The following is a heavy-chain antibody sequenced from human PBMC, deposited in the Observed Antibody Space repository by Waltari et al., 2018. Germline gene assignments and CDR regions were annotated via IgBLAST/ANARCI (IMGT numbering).Heavy chain of an antibody. CDR1: GFAFGRAW. V-gene: IGHV3-7*01. CDR2: IMTDGSET. J-gene: IGHJ4*02. CDR3: AIGGVETSWYWRY. Sequence: EVQVVESGGGLVMPGGAVRLSGAGPGFAFGRAWMTWVRQAPGKGLEWVANIMTDGSETYYVDSVKGRFTISRDNTKNSLYLQMSSLRAEDTAVYYCAIGGVETSWYWRYWGQGTLVTVSS. D-gene: IGHD6-13*01.